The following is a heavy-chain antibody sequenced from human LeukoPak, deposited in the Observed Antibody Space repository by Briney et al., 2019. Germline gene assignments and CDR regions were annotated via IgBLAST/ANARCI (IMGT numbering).Heavy chain of an antibody. Sequence: GGSLRLSCAASGFTFSSYWMSWVRQAPGKGLEWVAHIKQDGSEKYYVDSVKGRFTISRDNAKNSLYLQMNSLRAEDTAVYYCARDRVTMVRGVIIHYGMDVWGKGTTVTVSS. CDR3: ARDRVTMVRGVIIHYGMDV. V-gene: IGHV3-7*03. CDR2: IKQDGSEK. CDR1: GFTFSSYW. D-gene: IGHD3-10*01. J-gene: IGHJ6*04.